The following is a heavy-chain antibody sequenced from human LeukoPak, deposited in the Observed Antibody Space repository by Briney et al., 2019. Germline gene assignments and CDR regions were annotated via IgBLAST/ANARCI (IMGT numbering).Heavy chain of an antibody. CDR1: GGSISSYY. D-gene: IGHD6-13*01. CDR3: AKEYSSNWGYMDV. V-gene: IGHV4-59*01. Sequence: SETLSLTCSVSGGSISSYYWSWIRQPPGKGLEWIGYMYYSGSTNYNPSLKSRVTISVETSKNQFSLKLSSVTAADTAVYYCAKEYSSNWGYMDVWGKGTTVTVSS. J-gene: IGHJ6*03. CDR2: MYYSGST.